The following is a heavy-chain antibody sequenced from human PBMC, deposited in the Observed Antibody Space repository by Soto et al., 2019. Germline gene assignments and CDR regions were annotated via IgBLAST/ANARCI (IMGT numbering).Heavy chain of an antibody. V-gene: IGHV3-53*01. Sequence: XGSLILSCAGAGFIVSSYSLSWVRKAPGKGLEWISVIYSGGSTYYADSVKGRFTISRDNSENTLYLQLNSLRAEDTAVYYCAKSGGNGWFADAFEVCCQGVMVTLS. D-gene: IGHD6-19*01. CDR3: AKSGGNGWFADAFEV. CDR1: GFIVSSYS. J-gene: IGHJ3*01. CDR2: IYSGGST.